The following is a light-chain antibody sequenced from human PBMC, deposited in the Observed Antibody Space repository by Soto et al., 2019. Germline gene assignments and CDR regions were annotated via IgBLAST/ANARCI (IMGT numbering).Light chain of an antibody. V-gene: IGLV2-23*03. CDR1: SSDVGSYNL. Sequence: QSVLTQPASVSGSPGQSITISCTGTSSDVGSYNLVSWFQQHPGKAPKLMIYEGSKRPSGVSNRFSGSKSGNTASLTISGLQAEDEVDYYCCSYAGTSTFSYVFGSGTKVTVL. CDR2: EGS. CDR3: CSYAGTSTFSYV. J-gene: IGLJ1*01.